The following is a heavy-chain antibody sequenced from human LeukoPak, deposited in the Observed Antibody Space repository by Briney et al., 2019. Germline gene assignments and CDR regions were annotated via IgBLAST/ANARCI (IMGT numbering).Heavy chain of an antibody. CDR2: ISFDGSEK. Sequence: GGSLRLSCAASGFTFTTYGMHWVRQPPGKGLEWVALISFDGSEKYYAESVKGRFTISRDNSKNTLYLQMNSVRVEDTAVYYCARVHGAYPFDYWGQGTLVTVSS. V-gene: IGHV3-30*03. J-gene: IGHJ4*02. D-gene: IGHD4/OR15-4a*01. CDR1: GFTFTTYG. CDR3: ARVHGAYPFDY.